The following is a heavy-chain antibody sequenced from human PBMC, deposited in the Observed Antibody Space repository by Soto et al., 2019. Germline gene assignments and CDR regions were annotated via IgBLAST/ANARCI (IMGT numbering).Heavy chain of an antibody. J-gene: IGHJ4*02. D-gene: IGHD1-1*01. Sequence: QVHLVQSGAEVKKPGASVKVSCQGSGYAFTTYGITSVRQAPGQGLEWMGWISAHNGNTNYAQKLQGRVTVTRDTSTSTAHMELRSLRYDDTAVYYCARGRYGDYWGQGALVTVSS. CDR1: GYAFTTYG. V-gene: IGHV1-18*01. CDR2: ISAHNGNT. CDR3: ARGRYGDY.